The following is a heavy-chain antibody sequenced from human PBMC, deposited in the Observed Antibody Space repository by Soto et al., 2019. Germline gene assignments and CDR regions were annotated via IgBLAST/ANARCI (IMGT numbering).Heavy chain of an antibody. J-gene: IGHJ4*02. CDR3: AKEVRGCSGGSCYSTDH. Sequence: QVQLVESGGGVVQPGRSLRLCCAASGFTFSSYGMHWVRQAPGKGLEWVAVISNDGRYEYYADSVKGRFTISRDNSKSTLFLQMNSLRAEDTAVYYCAKEVRGCSGGSCYSTDHWGQGTLVTVSS. D-gene: IGHD2-15*01. V-gene: IGHV3-30*18. CDR2: ISNDGRYE. CDR1: GFTFSSYG.